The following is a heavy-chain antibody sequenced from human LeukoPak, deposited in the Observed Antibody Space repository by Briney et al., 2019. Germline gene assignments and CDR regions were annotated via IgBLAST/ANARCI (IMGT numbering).Heavy chain of an antibody. CDR1: GGTFSSYA. D-gene: IGHD6-13*01. V-gene: IGHV1-69*04. Sequence: GASVKVSCKASGGTFSSYAISWVRQAPGQGLEWMGRIIPILGIANYAQKFQGRVTITADKSTSTAYMELSRLRSDDTAVYYCARDGSIAAAPGNYWGQGTLVTVSS. J-gene: IGHJ4*02. CDR2: IIPILGIA. CDR3: ARDGSIAAAPGNY.